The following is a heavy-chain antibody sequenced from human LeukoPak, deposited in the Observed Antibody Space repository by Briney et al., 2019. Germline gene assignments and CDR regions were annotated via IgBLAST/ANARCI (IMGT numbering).Heavy chain of an antibody. CDR2: INPNSGGT. CDR3: AREEKPYSSGSQPDY. J-gene: IGHJ4*02. Sequence: ASVKDSCKASGYTFTRYFMHWVRQAPGQGLEWMGWINPNSGGTNYAQKFQGRVTMTRDTSISTAYMELSRLRSDDTAVYYCAREEKPYSSGSQPDYWGQGTLVTVSS. CDR1: GYTFTRYF. V-gene: IGHV1-2*02. D-gene: IGHD6-19*01.